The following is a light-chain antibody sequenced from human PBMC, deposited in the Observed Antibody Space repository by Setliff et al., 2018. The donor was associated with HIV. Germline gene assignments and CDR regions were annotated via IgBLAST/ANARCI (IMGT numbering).Light chain of an antibody. J-gene: IGLJ1*01. V-gene: IGLV2-14*01. CDR1: SRDAGDYDY. CDR3: SSYTDTVTL. Sequence: QSALTQPASVSGSLGQSITISCTGASRDAGDYDYVSWYQQHPGKVPKLLIYGVSSRPSGVSDRFSGSRTGNTASLTISGLQDDDEADYYCSSYTDTVTLFGTGTKVTVL. CDR2: GVS.